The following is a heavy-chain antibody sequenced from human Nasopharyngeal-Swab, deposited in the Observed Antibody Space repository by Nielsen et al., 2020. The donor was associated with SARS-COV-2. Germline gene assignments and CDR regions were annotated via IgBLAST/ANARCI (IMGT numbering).Heavy chain of an antibody. CDR1: GFAFRSYF. CDR2: IKQDGSEK. V-gene: IGHV3-7*01. CDR3: ARDQADCSGGSCPYYYYGMDV. J-gene: IGHJ6*02. D-gene: IGHD2-15*01. Sequence: GESLKLSCSSSGFAFRSYFMSWVRQAPGKGLEWVANIKQDGSEKYYVDSVKCRFTISRDNAKNSLYLQMNSLRAEDTAVYYCARDQADCSGGSCPYYYYGMDVWGQGTTVTVSS.